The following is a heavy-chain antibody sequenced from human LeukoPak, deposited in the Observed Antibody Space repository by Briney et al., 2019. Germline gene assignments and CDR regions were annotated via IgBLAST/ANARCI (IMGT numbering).Heavy chain of an antibody. D-gene: IGHD4-17*01. V-gene: IGHV4-59*08. Sequence: KPSETLSLTCTVSGGSISSYYWSWIRQPPGKGLEWIGYIYYSVSTNYNPSLKRRVTISVDTSKNLFSLKLSSVTAADTAVYYRARLTVDYGYYYGMDVWGQGTTVTVSS. CDR2: IYYSVST. CDR3: ARLTVDYGYYYGMDV. CDR1: GGSISSYY. J-gene: IGHJ6*02.